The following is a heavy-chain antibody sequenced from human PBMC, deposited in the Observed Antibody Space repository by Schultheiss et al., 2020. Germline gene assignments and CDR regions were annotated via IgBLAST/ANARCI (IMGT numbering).Heavy chain of an antibody. D-gene: IGHD3-22*01. CDR3: ARRITMIVVAWGWFEP. V-gene: IGHV4-61*02. CDR2: IYTSGST. Sequence: LRLSCTVSGGSISSGSYYWSWIRQPAGKGLEWIGRIYTSGSTNYNPSLKSRVTISVDTSKNQFSLKLSSVTAADTAVYYCARRITMIVVAWGWFEPWGQGTLVTVS. CDR1: GGSISSGSYY. J-gene: IGHJ5*02.